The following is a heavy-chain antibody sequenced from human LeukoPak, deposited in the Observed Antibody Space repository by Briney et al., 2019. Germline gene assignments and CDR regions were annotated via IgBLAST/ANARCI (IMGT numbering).Heavy chain of an antibody. D-gene: IGHD3-3*01. CDR1: GFTFDDYA. CDR3: AKTRGYDFWSGYFDY. V-gene: IGHV3-9*01. J-gene: IGHJ4*02. CDR2: ISWNSGSI. Sequence: SLRLSCAASGFTFDDYAMHWVRQAPGKGLEWVSGISWNSGSIGYADSVKGRFTISRDNAKNSLYLQMNSLRAEDTALYYCAKTRGYDFWSGYFDYWGQGTLVTVSS.